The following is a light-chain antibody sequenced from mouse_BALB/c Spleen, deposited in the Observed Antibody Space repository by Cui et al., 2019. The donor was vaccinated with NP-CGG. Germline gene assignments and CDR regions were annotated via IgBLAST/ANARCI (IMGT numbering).Light chain of an antibody. CDR2: GTN. J-gene: IGLJ1*01. Sequence: QAVVTQESALTTSPGETVTLTCRSSTGAVTTSNYANWVQEKPDHLFTGLIGGTNNRAPGVPARFSGSLIGDKAALTITGAQTEEEAIYFCALWYSNHWVFGGGTKPTVL. V-gene: IGLV1*01. CDR3: ALWYSNHWV. CDR1: TGAVTTSNY.